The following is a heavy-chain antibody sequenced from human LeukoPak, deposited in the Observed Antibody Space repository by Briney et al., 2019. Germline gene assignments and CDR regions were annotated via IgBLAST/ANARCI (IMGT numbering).Heavy chain of an antibody. CDR2: IYHSGRT. CDR1: CDFITNSNG. V-gene: IGHV4-4*02. D-gene: IGHD5-12*01. J-gene: IGHJ6*04. CDR3: ARLKGKIYGMDV. Sequence: PSETLSLICAVSCDFITNSNGWGWVRQPPGKGLEWIGEIYHSGRTHYNPSLKRRDTISVDKSKNQFSLTLSSVTAADTALYYCARLKGKIYGMDVWGKGATVTVSS.